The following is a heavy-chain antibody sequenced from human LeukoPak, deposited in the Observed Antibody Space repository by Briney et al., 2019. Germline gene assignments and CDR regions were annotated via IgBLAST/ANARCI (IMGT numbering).Heavy chain of an antibody. CDR2: INTDGSST. Sequence: PGGSLRLSCAASGFTFSSYWMHWVRQAPGKGLVWVSRINTDGSSTSYADSVKGRFTISRDNAKNTLYLQMNSLRAEDTAVYYCARVRELGSSFWFDPWGQGTLVTVSS. CDR3: ARVRELGSSFWFDP. V-gene: IGHV3-74*01. CDR1: GFTFSSYW. J-gene: IGHJ5*02. D-gene: IGHD6-13*01.